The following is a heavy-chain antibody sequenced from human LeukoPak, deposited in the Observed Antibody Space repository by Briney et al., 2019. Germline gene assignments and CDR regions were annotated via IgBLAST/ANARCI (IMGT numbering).Heavy chain of an antibody. D-gene: IGHD6-6*01. CDR2: IYSGGST. CDR1: GFTVSTNY. V-gene: IGHV3-66*02. Sequence: GGSLRLSCAASGFTVSTNYMTWVSQAPGKGLEWVSVIYSGGSTFYADSVKGRFTISRDNSKNTLYLQMNSLRAEDTAVYYCARASIAASGYYFDYWGQGTLVTVSS. CDR3: ARASIAASGYYFDY. J-gene: IGHJ4*02.